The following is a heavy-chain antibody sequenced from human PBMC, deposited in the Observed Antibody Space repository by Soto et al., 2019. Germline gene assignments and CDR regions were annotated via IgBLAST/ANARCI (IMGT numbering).Heavy chain of an antibody. V-gene: IGHV1-69*02. Sequence: QVQLVQSGAEVKKPGSSVKVSCKASGGTFSSYTISWVRQASGQGLEWMGRIIPILGIANYAQKFQGRVTITADKSTSTAYMELSSLRSEDTAVYYCASAYCSGGSCHPDDYYYGMDVWGQGTTVTVSS. CDR2: IIPILGIA. CDR1: GGTFSSYT. J-gene: IGHJ6*02. CDR3: ASAYCSGGSCHPDDYYYGMDV. D-gene: IGHD2-15*01.